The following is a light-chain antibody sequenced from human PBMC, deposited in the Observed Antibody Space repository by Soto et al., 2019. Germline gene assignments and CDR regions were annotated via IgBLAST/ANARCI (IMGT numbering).Light chain of an antibody. Sequence: QSVLTQPASVSGSPGQSITISCTGTSSDVGDYNYVSWYQQHPGKAPKLMIYDVSNRPSGVSNRFSGSKSGNTASLTISGLQAEDEADYYCSSYTSRSTLVFGGGTKLTVL. CDR3: SSYTSRSTLV. J-gene: IGLJ3*02. CDR1: SSDVGDYNY. CDR2: DVS. V-gene: IGLV2-14*01.